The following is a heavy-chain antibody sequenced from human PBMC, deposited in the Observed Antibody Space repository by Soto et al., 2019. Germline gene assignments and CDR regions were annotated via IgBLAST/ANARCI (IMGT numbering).Heavy chain of an antibody. D-gene: IGHD3-10*01. V-gene: IGHV3-30-3*01. CDR3: ARRSEGPGSYAHYGMDV. CDR2: ISYDGNIK. Sequence: QVQLVESGGGVVQPGTSLRLSCAASGFSFSTYAIHWVRQAPGKGLEWVSVISYDGNIKYYADSVKGRFTISRDNSKNKLYLQMSSLRAEDTAVYYCARRSEGPGSYAHYGMDVWGQGTTVTVSS. J-gene: IGHJ6*02. CDR1: GFSFSTYA.